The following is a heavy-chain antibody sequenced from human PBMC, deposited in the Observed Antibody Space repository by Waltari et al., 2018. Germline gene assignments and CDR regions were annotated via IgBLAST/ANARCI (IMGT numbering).Heavy chain of an antibody. D-gene: IGHD2-2*01. Sequence: EVQLVESGGGLIQPGGSLRLSCAASGFTVSNNYVSWVRQAPGKGLEWVSTMYYNDRTDYADSVKGRFTISRDTAKNTLFLQMNSLRAEDTAVYYCATRVVVPGVPGMADYWGQGTLVTVSS. CDR3: ATRVVVPGVPGMADY. V-gene: IGHV3-53*01. CDR1: GFTVSNNY. CDR2: MYYNDRT. J-gene: IGHJ4*02.